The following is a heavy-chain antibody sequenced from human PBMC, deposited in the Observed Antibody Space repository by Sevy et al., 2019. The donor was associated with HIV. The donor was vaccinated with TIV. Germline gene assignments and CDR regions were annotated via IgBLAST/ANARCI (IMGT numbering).Heavy chain of an antibody. J-gene: IGHJ6*02. CDR2: IKSKTDGGTA. CDR1: GFTFNYAW. D-gene: IGHD3-3*01. V-gene: IGHV3-15*01. Sequence: GGSLRLSCAASGFTFNYAWMSWVRQAPGKGLEWVGRIKSKTDGGTADYAAHVKGRFTISRDDSENTLYLQMNSLKTEDTAVYYCASVVKNDSWDGHVNYYGLDVWGQGTTVTVSS. CDR3: ASVVKNDSWDGHVNYYGLDV.